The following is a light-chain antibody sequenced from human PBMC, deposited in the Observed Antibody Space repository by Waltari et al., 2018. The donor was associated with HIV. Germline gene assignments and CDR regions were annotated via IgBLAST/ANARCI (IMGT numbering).Light chain of an antibody. CDR3: QQVNTAFT. CDR1: QGISTY. J-gene: IGKJ3*01. CDR2: AAS. Sequence: DIQLTQFPSFLSASVGDRVTITCRAGQGISTYLAWYQQKPGKAPKLLSYAASTLQSGVPSRFSGSGSGTEFTLTISSLQPEDFATEYCQQVNTAFTFGPGTKVEIK. V-gene: IGKV1-9*01.